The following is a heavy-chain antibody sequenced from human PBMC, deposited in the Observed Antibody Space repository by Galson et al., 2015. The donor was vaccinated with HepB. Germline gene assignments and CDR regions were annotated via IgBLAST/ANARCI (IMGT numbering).Heavy chain of an antibody. CDR2: ISAYYGNT. CDR1: GYTFTSSG. J-gene: IGHJ4*02. D-gene: IGHD3-22*01. V-gene: IGHV1-18*01. Sequence: SVKVSCKASGYTFTSSGISWVRRAPGQGLEWMGWISAYYGNTNDAPKLQGRVTMTTDTSTSTAYMELRSLRSDDTAVYYCTRDPPLDYYDSSGYYFEDYWGQGTLVTVSS. CDR3: TRDPPLDYYDSSGYYFEDY.